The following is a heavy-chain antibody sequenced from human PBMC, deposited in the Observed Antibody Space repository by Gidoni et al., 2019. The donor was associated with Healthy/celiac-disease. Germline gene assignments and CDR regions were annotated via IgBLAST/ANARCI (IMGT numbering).Heavy chain of an antibody. J-gene: IGHJ4*02. CDR1: GFAFDDYA. CDR2: ISWNSGSI. Sequence: EVQQVESGGGLVQPGRSLRLSCAASGFAFDDYAMHWVRQAPGKGLEWVSGISWNSGSIGYADSVKGRFTSSRDNAKNSLYLQMNSLRAEDTALYYCAKSGYIAVAGQFDYWGQGTLVTVSS. V-gene: IGHV3-9*01. CDR3: AKSGYIAVAGQFDY. D-gene: IGHD6-19*01.